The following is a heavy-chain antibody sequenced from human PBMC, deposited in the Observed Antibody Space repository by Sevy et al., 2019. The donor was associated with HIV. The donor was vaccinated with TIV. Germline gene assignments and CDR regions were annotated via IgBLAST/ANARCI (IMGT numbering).Heavy chain of an antibody. CDR1: GGTFDTYS. D-gene: IGHD3-16*01. Sequence: ASVKVSCKASGGTFDTYSISWLRQAPGQGLEWMGGITPMFGTAYYAQNFQGRVTIVADKSMSTAYMELRSLRFEDSAVFYCARDRDITFGGGDAFDIWGQGTMVTVSS. V-gene: IGHV1-69*06. CDR2: ITPMFGTA. CDR3: ARDRDITFGGGDAFDI. J-gene: IGHJ3*02.